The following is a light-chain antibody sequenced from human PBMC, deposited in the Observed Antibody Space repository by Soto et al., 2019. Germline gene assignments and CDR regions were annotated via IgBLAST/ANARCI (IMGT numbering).Light chain of an antibody. J-gene: IGKJ2*01. V-gene: IGKV1-5*01. CDR3: QRYDSFPMYT. Sequence: DIQITQSPSTLSASVAARVTITCRAGPIISGALAGYQQRTGKAPKVLIYDASKLESGVPSRFSGSGSGTEFTLTIISLQADDFATYYCQRYDSFPMYTFGQGTKVDIK. CDR2: DAS. CDR1: PIISGA.